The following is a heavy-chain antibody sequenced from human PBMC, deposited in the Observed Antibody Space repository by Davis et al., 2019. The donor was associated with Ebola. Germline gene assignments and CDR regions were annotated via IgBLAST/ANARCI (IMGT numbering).Heavy chain of an antibody. CDR2: INAGNGNT. CDR3: ARGDDYGDFDY. D-gene: IGHD4-17*01. J-gene: IGHJ4*02. Sequence: ASVKVSCKASGYTFTSYAMHWVRQAPGQRLEWMGWINAGNGNTKYSQKLQGRVTMTRDTSTSTVYMELSSLRSEDTAVYYCARGDDYGDFDYWGQGTLVTVSS. CDR1: GYTFTSYA. V-gene: IGHV1-3*01.